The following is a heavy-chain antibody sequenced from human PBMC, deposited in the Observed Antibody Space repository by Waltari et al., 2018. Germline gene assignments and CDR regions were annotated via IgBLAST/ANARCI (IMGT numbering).Heavy chain of an antibody. Sequence: QVQLVQSGAEVKKPGSSVKVSCKASGGTFSSHAISWVRQAPGQGLEWMGGIIPIFGTANYAQKFQGRVTITADESTSTAYMELSSLRSEDTAVYYCARALPTQLGEARYYYYGMDVWGQGTTVTVSS. J-gene: IGHJ6*02. CDR1: GGTFSSHA. CDR2: IIPIFGTA. D-gene: IGHD7-27*01. CDR3: ARALPTQLGEARYYYYGMDV. V-gene: IGHV1-69*13.